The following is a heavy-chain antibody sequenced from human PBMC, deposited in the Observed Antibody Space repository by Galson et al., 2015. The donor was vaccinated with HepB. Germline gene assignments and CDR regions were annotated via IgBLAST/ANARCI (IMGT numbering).Heavy chain of an antibody. CDR1: GFMFSDYA. J-gene: IGHJ4*02. V-gene: IGHV3-30-3*01. D-gene: IGHD1-26*01. CDR2: ISYDGNTK. CDR3: ARDPAHGNYFDY. Sequence: SLRLSCAASGFMFSDYAMHWVRQAPGKGLEWVAVISYDGNTKQYGDSVKGRFTLSRDKSKTTLHLPMNSLRAEDTAVYYCARDPAHGNYFDYWGQGTLVTVSS.